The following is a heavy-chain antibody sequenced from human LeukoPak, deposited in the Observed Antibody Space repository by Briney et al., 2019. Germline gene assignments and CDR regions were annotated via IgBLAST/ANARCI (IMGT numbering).Heavy chain of an antibody. CDR2: IKPDGSEK. D-gene: IGHD4-17*01. CDR3: ARAYYGDFV. Sequence: GGSLRLSCAASGFTFSNYWMGWVRQAPEKGLEWVALIKPDGSEKFFAPSVKGRFTISRDNAKNSLYLQMNSLRAEDTAVYYCARAYYGDFVWGQGTLVTVSS. CDR1: GFTFSNYW. V-gene: IGHV3-7*04. J-gene: IGHJ4*02.